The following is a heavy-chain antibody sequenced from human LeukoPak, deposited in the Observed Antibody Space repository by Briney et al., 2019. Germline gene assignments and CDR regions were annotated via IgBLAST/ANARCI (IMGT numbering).Heavy chain of an antibody. CDR3: ARRRRSLAVAGGYFDY. Sequence: PSETLSLTCTVSGGSISSYYWSWIRQPAGKGLEWIGRIYTSGSTNYNPSLKSRVTMSVDTSKNQFSLKLSSVTAADTAVYYCARRRRSLAVAGGYFDYWGQGTLLTVSS. J-gene: IGHJ4*02. CDR1: GGSISSYY. V-gene: IGHV4-4*07. CDR2: IYTSGST. D-gene: IGHD6-19*01.